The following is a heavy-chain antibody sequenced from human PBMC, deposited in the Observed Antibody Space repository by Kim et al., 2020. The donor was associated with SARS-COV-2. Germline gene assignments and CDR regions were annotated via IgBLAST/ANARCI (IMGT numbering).Heavy chain of an antibody. V-gene: IGHV3-23*01. CDR2: ISGRGGGST. D-gene: IGHD6-19*01. Sequence: GGSLRLSCVASGFTFSSYAMSWVRQAPGKGLQWVSGISGRGGGSTSYADSVKGRITISRDNSKNTLFLQMNSLRVEDTALYYCAKDPYTSGWYRAGDSWGQGTLVTVSP. CDR3: AKDPYTSGWYRAGDS. J-gene: IGHJ4*02. CDR1: GFTFSSYA.